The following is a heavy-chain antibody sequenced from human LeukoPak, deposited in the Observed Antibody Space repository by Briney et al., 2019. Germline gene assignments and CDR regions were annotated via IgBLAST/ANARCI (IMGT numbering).Heavy chain of an antibody. CDR2: ISSGSSYI. Sequence: PGGSLRLSCAASGFTFSSYSMNWVRQAPGKGLEWVSSISSGSSYIYYADSVKGRFTISRDNAKNSLYLQMNSLRAEDTAVYYCAREEAVAGTKEYFDYWGQGTLVTVSS. D-gene: IGHD6-19*01. V-gene: IGHV3-21*01. J-gene: IGHJ4*02. CDR1: GFTFSSYS. CDR3: AREEAVAGTKEYFDY.